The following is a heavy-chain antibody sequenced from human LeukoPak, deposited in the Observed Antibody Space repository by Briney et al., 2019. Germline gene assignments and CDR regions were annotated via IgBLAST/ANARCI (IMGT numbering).Heavy chain of an antibody. D-gene: IGHD3-22*01. V-gene: IGHV4-34*01. CDR3: TSRNYYDSSGYYYFDY. Sequence: PSGTLSLTCAVYGGSFNDYYWSWIRQPPGKGLEWIGEINHSGSTNYNPSLKSRVTISVDTSKNQFSLKLSSVTAADTAVYYCTSRNYYDSSGYYYFDYWGRGTLVTVSS. CDR2: INHSGST. J-gene: IGHJ4*02. CDR1: GGSFNDYY.